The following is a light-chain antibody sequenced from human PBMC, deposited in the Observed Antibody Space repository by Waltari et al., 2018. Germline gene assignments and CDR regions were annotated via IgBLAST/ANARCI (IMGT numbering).Light chain of an antibody. V-gene: IGKV1-16*01. CDR1: LAISNN. CDR2: GAF. CDR3: QQYNTYPYT. J-gene: IGKJ2*01. Sequence: DIQMTQYPSPLSASVAGTVTSTCRASLAISNNLAWVQQKPGRGPKSLIYGAFILQSGVPSRFSGSGSETDFTLTISSLQPEDFATYYCQQYNTYPYTFGQGTKLEIK.